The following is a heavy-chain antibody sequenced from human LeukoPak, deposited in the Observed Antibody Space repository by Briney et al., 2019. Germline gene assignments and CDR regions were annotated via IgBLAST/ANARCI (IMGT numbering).Heavy chain of an antibody. D-gene: IGHD4-17*01. CDR1: GYTFTGYY. J-gene: IGHJ5*02. V-gene: IGHV1-2*02. CDR2: INPNSGGT. Sequence: ASVKVSCKASGYTFTGYYMHWVRQAPGQGLAWMGWINPNSGGTNYAQKFQGRVTMTRDTSISTAYMELSRLRSDDTAVYYCARRSDYGDNWFDPWGQGTLVTVSS. CDR3: ARRSDYGDNWFDP.